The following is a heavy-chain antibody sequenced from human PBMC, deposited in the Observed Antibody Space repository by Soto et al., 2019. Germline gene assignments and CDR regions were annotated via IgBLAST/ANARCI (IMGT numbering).Heavy chain of an antibody. CDR3: AILDYSSGGNMYYFDY. CDR2: IYYSGST. D-gene: IGHD6-19*01. J-gene: IGHJ4*02. Sequence: SETLSLTCTVSGGSISSGGYYWSWIRQHPGKGLEWIGYIYYSGSTYYNPSLKSRVTISVDTSKNQFSLKLSSVTAADTAVYYCAILDYSSGGNMYYFDYWGQGTLVTVS. V-gene: IGHV4-31*03. CDR1: GGSISSGGYY.